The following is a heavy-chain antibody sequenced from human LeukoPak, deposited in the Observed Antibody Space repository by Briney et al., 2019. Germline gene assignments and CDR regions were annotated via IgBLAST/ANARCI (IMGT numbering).Heavy chain of an antibody. J-gene: IGHJ3*02. CDR2: IYYSGSTDYSGST. V-gene: IGHV4-59*08. D-gene: IGHD4-17*01. Sequence: PSETLSLTCTVSGGSISSHFWSWIRQPPGKGLEWIAYIYYSGSTDYSGSTDYNPSLKSRVNISVDTSKKHFLLKLSSVTAGDTAVYYCARQTMTTADAFDIWGQGTMVTVSS. CDR1: GGSISSHF. CDR3: ARQTMTTADAFDI.